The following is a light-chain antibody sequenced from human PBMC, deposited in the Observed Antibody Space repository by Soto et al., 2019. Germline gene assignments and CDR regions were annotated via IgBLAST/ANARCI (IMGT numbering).Light chain of an antibody. CDR2: GAS. CDR1: QSVSSN. Sequence: EIVMTQSPATLSVSPGERVTLSCRASQSVSSNLAWYQQKPGQAHRLLIYGASTRATGIPARFSGSGSGTEFTLTISSLQSEDFAVYYCKQRSNWPWTFGQGTKVDIK. J-gene: IGKJ1*01. CDR3: KQRSNWPWT. V-gene: IGKV3-15*01.